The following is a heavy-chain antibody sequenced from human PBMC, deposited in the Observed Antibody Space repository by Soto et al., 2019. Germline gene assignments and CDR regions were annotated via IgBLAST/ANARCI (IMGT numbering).Heavy chain of an antibody. CDR3: ARVTAVAGFDP. CDR2: IYHSGST. V-gene: IGHV4-38-2*01. D-gene: IGHD6-19*01. Sequence: PSETLSLTCAVSGYSISSGYYWGWIRQPPGKGLEWIGSIYHSGSTYYNPSLKSRVTISVDTSKNQFSLKLSSVTAADTAVYYCARVTAVAGFDPWGQGTQVTVSS. J-gene: IGHJ5*02. CDR1: GYSISSGYY.